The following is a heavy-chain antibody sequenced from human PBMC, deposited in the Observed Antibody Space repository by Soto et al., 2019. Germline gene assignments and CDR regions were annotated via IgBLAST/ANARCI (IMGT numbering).Heavy chain of an antibody. CDR2: ISGTGGT. Sequence: EVQLWESGGGLVQPGGSLRLSCAVSGFTFSSHVMSWVRPAPGKGLEWVSAISGTGGTYYADSVKGLFTISRDNSETALYLQMNNLRAEDTAVYYCAKDRRGAYCSGGICYSPDYWGQGNLVIVSS. CDR3: AKDRRGAYCSGGICYSPDY. CDR1: GFTFSSHV. V-gene: IGHV3-23*01. J-gene: IGHJ4*02. D-gene: IGHD2-15*01.